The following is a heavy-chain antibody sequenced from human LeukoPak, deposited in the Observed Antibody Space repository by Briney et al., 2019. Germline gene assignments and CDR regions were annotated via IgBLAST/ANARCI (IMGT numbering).Heavy chain of an antibody. CDR2: ISGTGGST. Sequence: QAGGSLRLSCAASGFTFSSYAMSWVRQAPGKGLEWVSAISGTGGSTYSADSVKGRFTISRDNSKNTLYLQMNRLRAEDTAVYYCAREDGDYGDYWGQGTLVTVSS. J-gene: IGHJ4*02. CDR3: AREDGDYGDY. V-gene: IGHV3-23*01. D-gene: IGHD4-17*01. CDR1: GFTFSSYA.